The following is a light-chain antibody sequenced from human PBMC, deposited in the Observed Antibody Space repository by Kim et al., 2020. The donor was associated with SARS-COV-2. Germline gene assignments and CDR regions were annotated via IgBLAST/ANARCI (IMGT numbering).Light chain of an antibody. CDR3: NSRDSSNNHWV. J-gene: IGLJ3*02. V-gene: IGLV3-19*01. Sequence: ALGQTVRITCQGDSLRTYYASWYQQKPGQAPVVVIYGKNNRPSGIPDRFSGSSSGNTSSLTITGAQAEDEADYYCNSRDSSNNHWVFGGGTQLTVL. CDR1: SLRTYY. CDR2: GKN.